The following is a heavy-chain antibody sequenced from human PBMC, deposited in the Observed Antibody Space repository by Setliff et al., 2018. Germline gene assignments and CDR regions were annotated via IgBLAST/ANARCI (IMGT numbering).Heavy chain of an antibody. J-gene: IGHJ4*02. Sequence: ASETLSLTCTVSGGSISSSSYYWGWIRQPPGKGLEWIGSLKDSGSTNYNPSLKSRVTISVDTSKNQFSLKLSSVTAADTAVYYCARVPNFWSGYLDYWGQGTLVTVSS. CDR2: LKDSGST. CDR3: ARVPNFWSGYLDY. D-gene: IGHD3-3*01. V-gene: IGHV4-39*07. CDR1: GGSISSSSYY.